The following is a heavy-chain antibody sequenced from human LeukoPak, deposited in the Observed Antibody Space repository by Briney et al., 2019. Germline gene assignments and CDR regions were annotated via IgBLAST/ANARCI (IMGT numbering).Heavy chain of an antibody. CDR1: GFTFSESW. CDR2: MNQDGSEK. J-gene: IGHJ6*02. V-gene: IGHV3-7*01. D-gene: IGHD3-16*01. CDR3: ATYSHWVAGAV. Sequence: PGGSLRLFCAASGFTFSESWMSCVRQVPGKGLEWVANMNQDGSEKDYVDSVEGRFTISRDNARKSLYLQMSSLRAEDTAVYYCATYSHWVAGAVWGQGTTVTVSS.